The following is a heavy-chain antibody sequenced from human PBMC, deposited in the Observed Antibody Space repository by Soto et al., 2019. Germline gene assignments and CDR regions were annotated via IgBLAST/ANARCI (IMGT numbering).Heavy chain of an antibody. J-gene: IGHJ4*02. CDR2: ISAYNGNT. Sequence: GASVKVSCKASGYTFTSYGISWVRQAPGQGLEWMGWISAYNGNTNYAQKLQGRVTMTTDTSTSTPYMELRSLRSDDTAVYYCARPIRYGDYNYVLFFDYWGQGTLVTVSS. CDR1: GYTFTSYG. D-gene: IGHD4-17*01. CDR3: ARPIRYGDYNYVLFFDY. V-gene: IGHV1-18*01.